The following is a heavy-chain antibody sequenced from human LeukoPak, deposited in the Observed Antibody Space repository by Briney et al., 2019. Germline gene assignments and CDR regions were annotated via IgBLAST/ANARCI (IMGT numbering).Heavy chain of an antibody. Sequence: SGGSLRLSCAASGFTFSSYWMHWVRHAPGKGLVWVSRINSDGSSTSYADSVKGRFTISRDNAKNTLYLQMNSLRAEDAAVYYCARGSTVFVYGMDVWGQGTLVTVSS. D-gene: IGHD3-10*01. CDR2: INSDGSST. CDR1: GFTFSSYW. CDR3: ARGSTVFVYGMDV. J-gene: IGHJ4*02. V-gene: IGHV3-74*01.